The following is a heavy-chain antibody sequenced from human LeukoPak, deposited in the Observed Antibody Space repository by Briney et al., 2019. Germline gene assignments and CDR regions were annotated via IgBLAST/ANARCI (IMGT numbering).Heavy chain of an antibody. CDR3: AGNIAAAGLGYFQH. D-gene: IGHD6-13*01. V-gene: IGHV3-30-3*01. J-gene: IGHJ1*01. CDR2: ISYDGSNK. CDR1: GFTFSGYA. Sequence: GGSLRLSCAASGFTFSGYAMHWVRQAPGKGVEWVAVISYDGSNKYYADSVKGRFTISRDNSKNTLSLPMHSLRAEDTAVYYCAGNIAAAGLGYFQHWGQGTLVTVSS.